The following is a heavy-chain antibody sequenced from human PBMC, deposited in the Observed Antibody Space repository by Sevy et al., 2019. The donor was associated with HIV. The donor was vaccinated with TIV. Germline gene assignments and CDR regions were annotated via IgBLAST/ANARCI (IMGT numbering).Heavy chain of an antibody. J-gene: IGHJ5*02. Sequence: SETLSLTCTVSGGSISSSSYYWGWIRQPPGKGLEWIGSIYYSGSTYYNPSLKSRVTISVDTSKNQFSLKLSSVTAADTAVHYCASRYCSSTSCQTFDPWGQGTLVTVSS. CDR3: ASRYCSSTSCQTFDP. CDR1: GGSISSSSYY. D-gene: IGHD2-2*01. CDR2: IYYSGST. V-gene: IGHV4-39*01.